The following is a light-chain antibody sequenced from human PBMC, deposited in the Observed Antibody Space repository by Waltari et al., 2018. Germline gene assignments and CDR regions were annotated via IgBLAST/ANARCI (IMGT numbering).Light chain of an antibody. CDR2: ETS. J-gene: IGKJ2*01. CDR3: MQALQAPYT. Sequence: EIVVTQSPLSLPVTPGEPASIPCRSSQSLVFSNGNNYLDWYLQKPGQSPQLLIYETSNRASGVHDRFSGSGSGTDFTLKISRVETEDVGIYYCMQALQAPYTFGQGTKLEIK. V-gene: IGKV2-28*01. CDR1: QSLVFSNGNNY.